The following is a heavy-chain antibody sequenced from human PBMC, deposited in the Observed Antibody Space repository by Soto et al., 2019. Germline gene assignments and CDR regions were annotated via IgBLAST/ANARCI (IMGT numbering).Heavy chain of an antibody. CDR3: ARDPDSSSSPGRAFDI. D-gene: IGHD6-6*01. J-gene: IGHJ3*02. Sequence: GASVKVSCKAPGYTFTGYYMHWVRQAPGQGLEWMGWINPNSGGTNYAQKFQGRVTMTRDTSISTAYMELSRLRSDDTAVYYCARDPDSSSSPGRAFDIWGQGTMVTVSS. CDR1: GYTFTGYY. V-gene: IGHV1-2*02. CDR2: INPNSGGT.